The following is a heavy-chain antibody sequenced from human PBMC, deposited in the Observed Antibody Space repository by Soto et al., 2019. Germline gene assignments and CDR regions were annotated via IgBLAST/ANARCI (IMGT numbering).Heavy chain of an antibody. CDR1: GFSLSNARMG. CDR3: ARTHYGSGSYWEFDY. CDR2: IFSNDEK. Sequence: QVPLKESGPVLVKPTETLTLTCTVSGFSLSNARMGVSWIRQPPGKALEWLAHIFSNDEKSYSTSLTSRLNISKDTSKSQVVLTMTNMDPVDTATYYCARTHYGSGSYWEFDYWGQGTLVTVSS. J-gene: IGHJ4*02. V-gene: IGHV2-26*01. D-gene: IGHD3-10*01.